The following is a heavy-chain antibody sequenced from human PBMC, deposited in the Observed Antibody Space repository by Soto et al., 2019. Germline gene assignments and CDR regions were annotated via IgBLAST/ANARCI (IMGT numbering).Heavy chain of an antibody. CDR3: DRATVGLDKISYLDY. V-gene: IGHV4-30-4*01. CDR1: GDSVSSVGFH. J-gene: IGHJ4*02. Sequence: PSETLSLTCTVSGDSVSSVGFHWAWLRRTPGKPLEWIGYIYNAGSTYYWPSLESRMHMSLDASRNHYYRRLPSVTAADTAVYFCDRATVGLDKISYLDYWGQGKLVT. D-gene: IGHD3-3*01. CDR2: IYNAGST.